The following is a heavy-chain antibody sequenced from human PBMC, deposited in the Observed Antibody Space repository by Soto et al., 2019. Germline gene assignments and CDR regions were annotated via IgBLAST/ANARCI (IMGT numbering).Heavy chain of an antibody. CDR3: AKGRVTYYYDSSMDV. CDR1: GFIFSSYA. D-gene: IGHD3-22*01. V-gene: IGHV3-23*01. Sequence: GGSLRLSCAASGFIFSSYAMSWVRQAPGKGLEWVSVISGSGGSTYYANSVKGRFTISRDKSKNTLYLQMNSLRAEDTAVYYCAKGRVTYYYDSSMDVWGQGTTVTVSS. J-gene: IGHJ6*02. CDR2: ISGSGGST.